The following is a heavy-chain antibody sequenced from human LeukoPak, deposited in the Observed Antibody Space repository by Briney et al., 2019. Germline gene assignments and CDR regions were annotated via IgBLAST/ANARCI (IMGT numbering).Heavy chain of an antibody. J-gene: IGHJ4*02. D-gene: IGHD2-15*01. CDR3: ARDYCSGGSCYSDY. V-gene: IGHV7-4-1*02. CDR2: INTNTGNP. Sequence: ASVKVSCKASGYTFTSYAMNWVRQAPGQGLEWMGWINTNTGNPTYAQGFTGRSVFSLDTSVSTAYLQISSLKAEDTAVYYCARDYCSGGSCYSDYWGQGTLVTVSS. CDR1: GYTFTSYA.